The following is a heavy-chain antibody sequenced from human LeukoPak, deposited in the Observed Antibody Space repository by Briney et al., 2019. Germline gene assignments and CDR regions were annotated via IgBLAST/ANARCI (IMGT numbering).Heavy chain of an antibody. V-gene: IGHV4-59*08. Sequence: PSETLSLTCTVSGGSISSYYWSWIRQPPGKGLEWIGYIYYSGSTNYNPSLKSRVTISVDTSKNQFSLKLSSVTAADTAVYYCASRSGSYTTDWYFDLWGRGTLVTVSS. D-gene: IGHD1-26*01. CDR2: IYYSGST. J-gene: IGHJ2*01. CDR1: GGSISSYY. CDR3: ASRSGSYTTDWYFDL.